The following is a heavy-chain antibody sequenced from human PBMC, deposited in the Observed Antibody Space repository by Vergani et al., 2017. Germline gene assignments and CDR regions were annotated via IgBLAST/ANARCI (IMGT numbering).Heavy chain of an antibody. CDR2: IYPGDSDT. CDR3: AXGGATTSPPYFDY. V-gene: IGHV5-51*01. D-gene: IGHD1-26*01. J-gene: IGHJ4*02. Sequence: EVQLVQSGPEVKKPGESFKISCKASGYMFTMHWIGWVRQMPGKGLELMGIIYPGDSDTRYSPSFQGQVTISADKSISTAYLQWSSLTVSDTAMYYCAXGGATTSPPYFDYWGQGTLVTVSA. CDR1: GYMFTMHW.